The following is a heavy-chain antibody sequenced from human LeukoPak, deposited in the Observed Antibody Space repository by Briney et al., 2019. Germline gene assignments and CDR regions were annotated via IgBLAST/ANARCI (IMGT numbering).Heavy chain of an antibody. Sequence: PSETLSLTCTVSGGSISSNNYYCGWIRQPPGKGLEWIGTIYYSGSTYYNPSLKSRVTISIDTSKNQFSLDLSSVTATDTAIYNCARQGGSGRAFDIWGQGTMVTVSS. CDR1: GGSISSNNYY. J-gene: IGHJ3*02. CDR3: ARQGGSGRAFDI. V-gene: IGHV4-39*01. D-gene: IGHD1-26*01. CDR2: IYYSGST.